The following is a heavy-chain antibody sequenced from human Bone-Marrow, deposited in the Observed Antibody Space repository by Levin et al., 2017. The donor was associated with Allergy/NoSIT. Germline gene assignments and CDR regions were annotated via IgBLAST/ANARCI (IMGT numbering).Heavy chain of an antibody. Sequence: SGESLKISCAASGFNFASYGMNWVRQAPGKGLEWVSSISGTGRHIYLADSLKGRFTISRDNAKNSLSLQMNNLRVEDTAVLYCAKDEGPFSSSFAFDCWGQGALVTVSS. J-gene: IGHJ4*02. CDR3: AKDEGPFSSSFAFDC. CDR2: ISGTGRHI. D-gene: IGHD2-2*01. CDR1: GFNFASYG. V-gene: IGHV3-21*01.